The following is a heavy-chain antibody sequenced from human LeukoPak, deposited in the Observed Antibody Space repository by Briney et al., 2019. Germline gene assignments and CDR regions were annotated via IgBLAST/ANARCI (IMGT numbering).Heavy chain of an antibody. J-gene: IGHJ3*02. CDR1: GGTFSSYA. CDR3: ATDHTLSGEIVGATSKAGDAFDI. D-gene: IGHD1-26*01. V-gene: IGHV1-69*05. CDR2: IIPIFGTA. Sequence: SVKVSCKASGGTFSSYAISWVRQAPGQGLEWMGGIIPIFGTANYAQKFQGRVTITTDESTSTAYMELSSLRSEDTAVYYCATDHTLSGEIVGATSKAGDAFDIWGQGTMVTVSS.